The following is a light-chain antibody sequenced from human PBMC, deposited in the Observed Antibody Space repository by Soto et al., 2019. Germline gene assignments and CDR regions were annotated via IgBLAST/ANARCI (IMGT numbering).Light chain of an antibody. CDR2: AAS. J-gene: IGKJ5*01. Sequence: ATQMTQSPSSLSASEGDRITITCRASRGIGSDLSRYHQKPGKAPTLLISAASNLQSGVPSRFRGSRSGTDFTFTLSRLQPEDIATYYCQQYENLPTFGQGTRLE. V-gene: IGKV1-6*01. CDR3: QQYENLPT. CDR1: RGIGSD.